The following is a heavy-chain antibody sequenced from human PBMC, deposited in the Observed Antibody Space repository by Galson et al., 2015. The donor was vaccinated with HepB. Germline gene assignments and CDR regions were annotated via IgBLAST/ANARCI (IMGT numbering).Heavy chain of an antibody. CDR1: GYTFTSYG. V-gene: IGHV1-18*04. J-gene: IGHJ5*02. CDR3: ARSRYYYESRGWFDP. Sequence: SVKVSCKASGYTFTSYGITWVRQAPGQGLEWMGWISSYNGNTIYAEKLQDRVTMTTDTSTTTAYMELRSLRSDDTAVYYCARSRYYYESRGWFDPWGQGTLVTVSA. D-gene: IGHD3-22*01. CDR2: ISSYNGNT.